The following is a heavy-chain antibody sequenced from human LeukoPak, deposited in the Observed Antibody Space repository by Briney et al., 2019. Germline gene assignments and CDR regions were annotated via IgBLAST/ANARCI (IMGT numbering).Heavy chain of an antibody. Sequence: GGSVRLSCSVSGFRLSIYSMYWVRQAPGQGLEWISYIGSGGTAYYADSVLGRFTVSRDNAKNSVYLQMNSLTVDDTAVYYCARDPVEGGLDFWGQGVLVTVSS. CDR2: IGSGGTA. J-gene: IGHJ4*02. V-gene: IGHV3-69-1*01. CDR1: GFRLSIYS. D-gene: IGHD3-3*01. CDR3: ARDPVEGGLDF.